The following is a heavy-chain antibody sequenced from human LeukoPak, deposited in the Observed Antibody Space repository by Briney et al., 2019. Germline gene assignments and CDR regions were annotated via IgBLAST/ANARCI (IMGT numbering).Heavy chain of an antibody. J-gene: IGHJ4*02. CDR1: GFTFSSYA. CDR3: VRLGSTSPGNWDKLFDQ. CDR2: ISGRSGGT. D-gene: IGHD2-2*01. V-gene: IGHV3-23*01. Sequence: GGSLRLSCAGSGFTFSSYAMSWVRQAPGMGLEWVSTISGRSGGTYYADSVKGRFTISRDNSKNTLYLQMNSLRAEDTAVYYCVRLGSTSPGNWDKLFDQWGQGTLVTVSS.